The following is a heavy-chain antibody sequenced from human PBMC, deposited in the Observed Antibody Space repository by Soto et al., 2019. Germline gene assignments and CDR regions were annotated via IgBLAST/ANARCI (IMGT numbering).Heavy chain of an antibody. J-gene: IGHJ3*01. CDR1: GFTFSAYH. Sequence: EVQLVESGGGLVMPGGSLRLSCAASGFTFSAYHMNWVRQAPGRGLAWVSSIDPTTSHIYYAESVWGRFTISSDDTKNSEFLQLNGLGTEDAALYNCARGSCGGGGRFHRWDDFDVFGEGTMVTVSS. CDR3: ARGSCGGGGRFHRWDDFDV. V-gene: IGHV3-21*01. D-gene: IGHD2-15*01. CDR2: IDPTTSHI.